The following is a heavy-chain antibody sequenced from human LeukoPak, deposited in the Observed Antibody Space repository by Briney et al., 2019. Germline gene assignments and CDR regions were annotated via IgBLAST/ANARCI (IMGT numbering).Heavy chain of an antibody. D-gene: IGHD2-2*02. Sequence: GGSLRLSCAASGFTFSSYSMNWVRQAPGKGLEWVSSISSSSSYMYYADSVKGRFTISRDNAKNSLYLQMNSLRAEDTAVYYCARDGGYNYGMDVWGQGTTVTVSS. CDR1: GFTFSSYS. J-gene: IGHJ6*02. CDR3: ARDGGYNYGMDV. CDR2: ISSSSSYM. V-gene: IGHV3-21*01.